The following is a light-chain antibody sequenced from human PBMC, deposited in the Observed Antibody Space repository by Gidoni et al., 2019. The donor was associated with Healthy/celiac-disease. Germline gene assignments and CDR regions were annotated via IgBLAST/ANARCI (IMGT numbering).Light chain of an antibody. V-gene: IGLV2-11*01. CDR3: CSYAGSFHKV. J-gene: IGLJ2*01. CDR2: DVS. CDR1: SSDVGGYNY. Sequence: QSALTQPRSVSGPPGQSVTISCTGTSSDVGGYNYVSWYQQHPGKAPKLMIYDVSKRPSGVPDRFSGSKSGNTASLTISGLQAEDEADYYCCSYAGSFHKVFGGGTKLTVL.